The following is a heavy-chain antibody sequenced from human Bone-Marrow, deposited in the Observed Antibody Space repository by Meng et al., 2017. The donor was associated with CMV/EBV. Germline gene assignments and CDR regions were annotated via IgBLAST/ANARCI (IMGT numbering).Heavy chain of an antibody. J-gene: IGHJ4*02. CDR3: ARSGSGWYGGGMDY. Sequence: ASVKVSCKASGYNFFNYDINWLRHTTGQGLEYMGWINPKSGNTDYARKFQGRITFTRNTSTNTAFMEVNSLRSEDTAFYYCARSGSGWYGGGMDYWGQGTRVTVSS. CDR2: INPKSGNT. V-gene: IGHV1-8*03. CDR1: GYNFFNYD. D-gene: IGHD6-19*01.